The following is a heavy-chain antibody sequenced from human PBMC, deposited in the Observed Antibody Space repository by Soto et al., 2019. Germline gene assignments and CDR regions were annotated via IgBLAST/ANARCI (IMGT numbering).Heavy chain of an antibody. CDR3: ARDKSLSIAAAGTWFDP. CDR1: GYTFTSYG. CDR2: ISAYNGNT. D-gene: IGHD6-13*01. V-gene: IGHV1-18*04. J-gene: IGHJ5*02. Sequence: QVQLVQSGAEVKKPGASVKVSCKASGYTFTSYGISWVRQAPGQGLEWMGWISAYNGNTNYAQKLQGRVTMTTDTSPSTGYMELRSLRSDDTAVYYCARDKSLSIAAAGTWFDPWGQGTLVTVSS.